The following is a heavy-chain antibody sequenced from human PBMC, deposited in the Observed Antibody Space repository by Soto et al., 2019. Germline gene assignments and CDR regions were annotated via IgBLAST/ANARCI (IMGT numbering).Heavy chain of an antibody. D-gene: IGHD6-19*01. J-gene: IGHJ4*02. CDR2: IGGRGDST. CDR3: VEDLIYGYKSGRPFVY. V-gene: IGHV3-23*01. CDR1: GFTFRSYA. Sequence: GGSLRLSCAASGFTFRSYAMSWVRQAPGKGLEWVSAIGGRGDSTYYADSVKGRFTISRDNSRDTLYLQMNSLRAEDTAVYYCVEDLIYGYKSGRPFVYGGQGTLVTVSS.